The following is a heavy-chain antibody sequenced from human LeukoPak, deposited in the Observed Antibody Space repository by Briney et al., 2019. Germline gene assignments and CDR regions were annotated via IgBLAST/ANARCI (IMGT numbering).Heavy chain of an antibody. D-gene: IGHD4-17*01. CDR2: IKQDGSEK. Sequence: GGSLRLSCAASGFTFSSYWMSWVRQAPGKGLEWVANIKQDGSEKKYVDSVKGRFTISRDNAKNSLYLQMNSLRAEDMALYYCAKGRGLSYDYGVDYWGQGTLVTVSS. V-gene: IGHV3-7*03. J-gene: IGHJ4*02. CDR3: AKGRGLSYDYGVDY. CDR1: GFTFSSYW.